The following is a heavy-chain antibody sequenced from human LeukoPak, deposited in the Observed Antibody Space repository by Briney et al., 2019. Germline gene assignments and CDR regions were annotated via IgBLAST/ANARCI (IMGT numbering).Heavy chain of an antibody. CDR1: GGSFSGYY. CDR3: ARDFESNARGVIITSFDY. J-gene: IGHJ4*02. V-gene: IGHV4-34*01. CDR2: INHSGST. D-gene: IGHD3-10*01. Sequence: SETLSLTCAVYGGSFSGYYWSWIRQPPGKGLEWIGEINHSGSTNYNPSLKSRVTISVDTSKNQFSLKLSSVTAADTAVYYCARDFESNARGVIITSFDYWGQGTLVTVSS.